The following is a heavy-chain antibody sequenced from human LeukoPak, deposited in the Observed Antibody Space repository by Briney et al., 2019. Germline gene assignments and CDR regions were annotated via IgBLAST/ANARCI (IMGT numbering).Heavy chain of an antibody. V-gene: IGHV3-23*01. D-gene: IGHD3-3*01. CDR1: GFTFSSYA. Sequence: GGSLRLSCAASGFTFSSYAMSSVRHAPGKGLEWVSAISGGSTYYADSVKGRFTIFRDDSKNILYLQMNSLRAEDMAVYYCVKDWSRWAFDIWDQGTMVTVSS. J-gene: IGHJ3*02. CDR2: ISGGST. CDR3: VKDWSRWAFDI.